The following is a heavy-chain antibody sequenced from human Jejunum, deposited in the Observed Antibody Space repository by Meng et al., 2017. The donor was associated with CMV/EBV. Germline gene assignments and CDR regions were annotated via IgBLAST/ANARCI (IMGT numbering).Heavy chain of an antibody. D-gene: IGHD2-2*01. V-gene: IGHV3-13*03. Sequence: CGLTVRSYDIHWVRQAPGKRLEWVSRIDIAGDTKYPDSVKGQFTISRDNGKDSLYLQMNSLRAEDTAVYYCARDVEPDALTYWFDPWGQGTLVTVSS. CDR1: GLTVRSYD. J-gene: IGHJ5*02. CDR2: IDIAGDT. CDR3: ARDVEPDALTYWFDP.